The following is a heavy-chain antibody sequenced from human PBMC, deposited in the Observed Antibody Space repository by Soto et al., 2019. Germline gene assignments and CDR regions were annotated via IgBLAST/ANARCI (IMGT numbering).Heavy chain of an antibody. Sequence: PSETLSLTCTVSGNSISSGGYYWSWIRQHSGKGLEWIGYIYYSGNTYYNPSLTSRITISVDTSKNQFSLKLTSVTAADTAVYYCARVATFYAVDWGTYRYSNFDVWGHGILVTGSS. V-gene: IGHV4-31*03. D-gene: IGHD3-16*02. CDR3: ARVATFYAVDWGTYRYSNFDV. J-gene: IGHJ4*01. CDR2: IYYSGNT. CDR1: GNSISSGGYY.